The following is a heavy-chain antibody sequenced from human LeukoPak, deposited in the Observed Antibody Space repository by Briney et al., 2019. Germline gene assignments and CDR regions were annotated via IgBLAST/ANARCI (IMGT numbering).Heavy chain of an antibody. CDR2: ISSNGGKT. J-gene: IGHJ3*02. D-gene: IGHD1-14*01. CDR1: IFTFSNYA. CDR3: ARLPVDAFDI. Sequence: GGSLRLSCAASIFTFSNYAMHWVRQAPGKGREHVSAISSNGGKTHYANSVKGRFTISRDNSKNTLYLKMGSLRAEDMAVYYCARLPVDAFDIWGQGTMVTVSS. V-gene: IGHV3-64*01.